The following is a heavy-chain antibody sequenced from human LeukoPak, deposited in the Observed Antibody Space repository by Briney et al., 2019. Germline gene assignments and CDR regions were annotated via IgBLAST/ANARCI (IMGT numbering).Heavy chain of an antibody. J-gene: IGHJ6*03. CDR1: GYTFTGYY. CDR2: IIPIFGTA. V-gene: IGHV1-69*13. Sequence: ASVKVSCKASGYTFTGYYMHWVRQAPGQGLEWMGGIIPIFGTANYAQKFQGRVTITADESTSTAYMELSSLRSEDTAVYYCASVPRPLRWEPYYYYMDVWGKGTTVTVSS. D-gene: IGHD4-23*01. CDR3: ASVPRPLRWEPYYYYMDV.